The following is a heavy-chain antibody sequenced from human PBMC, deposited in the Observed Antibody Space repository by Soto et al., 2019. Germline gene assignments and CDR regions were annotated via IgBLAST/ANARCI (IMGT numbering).Heavy chain of an antibody. CDR2: IWYSSSF. CDR3: ARGIYDARSGYYPPKWSDP. D-gene: IGHD3-3*01. CDR1: GDSIGNYH. J-gene: IGHJ5*02. Sequence: SETLSLTCTVSGDSIGNYHWNWLRQSPGKGLEWIGYIWYSSSFGYNSSLESRITISVDRTKNQFSLNLSPVTAADTAVYFCARGIYDARSGYYPPKWSDPWGPGTLVTV. V-gene: IGHV4-59*12.